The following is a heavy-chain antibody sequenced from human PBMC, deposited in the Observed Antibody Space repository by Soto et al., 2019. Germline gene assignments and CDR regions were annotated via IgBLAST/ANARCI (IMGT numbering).Heavy chain of an antibody. CDR3: ARTPLLARYCGGDCYPFDY. Sequence: SSETLSLTCTVSGGSISSYYWSWIRQPPGKGLEWIGYIYYSGSTNYNPSLKSRVTISVDTSKNQFSLKLSSVTAADTAVYYCARTPLLARYCGGDCYPFDYWGQGTLVTVSS. CDR2: IYYSGST. D-gene: IGHD2-21*02. J-gene: IGHJ4*02. V-gene: IGHV4-59*01. CDR1: GGSISSYY.